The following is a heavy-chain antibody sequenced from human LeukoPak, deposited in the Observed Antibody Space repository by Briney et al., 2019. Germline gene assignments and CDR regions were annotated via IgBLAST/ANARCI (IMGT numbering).Heavy chain of an antibody. Sequence: SETLSLTCTVSDYSISSGYYWSWIRQPAGKGLEWIGRIYTSGSTNYNPSLKSRVTMSVDTSKNQFSLKLSSVTAADTAVYYCAREGLTYYYDSSGHGAFDIWGQGTMVTVSS. CDR3: AREGLTYYYDSSGHGAFDI. CDR1: DYSISSGYY. D-gene: IGHD3-22*01. CDR2: IYTSGST. J-gene: IGHJ3*02. V-gene: IGHV4-4*07.